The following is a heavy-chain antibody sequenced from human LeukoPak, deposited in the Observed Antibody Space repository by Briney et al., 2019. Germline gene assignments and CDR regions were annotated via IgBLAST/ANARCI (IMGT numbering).Heavy chain of an antibody. J-gene: IGHJ4*02. CDR2: IYYSGNT. CDR1: GYSINSGHY. V-gene: IGHV4-38-2*02. CDR3: ARDKVLRYFDWFSDY. Sequence: SETLSLTCTVSGYSINSGHYWGWIRQPPGKRLEWIGSIYYSGNTYYNPTLKSRITISVDTSKNQFSLNLTSVTAADAAVYYCARDKVLRYFDWFSDYWGQGTLVTVSS. D-gene: IGHD3-9*01.